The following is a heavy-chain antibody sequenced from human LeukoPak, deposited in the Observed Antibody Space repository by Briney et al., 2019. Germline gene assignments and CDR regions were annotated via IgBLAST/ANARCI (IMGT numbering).Heavy chain of an antibody. CDR2: ISAYNGNT. D-gene: IGHD2-2*01. V-gene: IGHV1-18*01. CDR1: GYTFTSYG. CDR3: ARAVVPAANKNYYYYYMDV. Sequence: ASVKVSCKASGYTFTSYGISWVRQAPGQGLEWMGWISAYNGNTNYAQKLQGRVTMTTDTSTRTDYMELRSVRSDDTAVYYCARAVVPAANKNYYYYYMDVWGKGTTVTVSS. J-gene: IGHJ6*03.